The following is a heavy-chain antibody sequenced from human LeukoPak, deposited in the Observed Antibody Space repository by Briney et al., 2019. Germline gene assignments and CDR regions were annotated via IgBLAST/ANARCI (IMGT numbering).Heavy chain of an antibody. CDR1: GYTFTSYD. J-gene: IGHJ6*03. V-gene: IGHV1-8*03. Sequence: ASVKVSCKASGYTFTSYDINWVLQAPGQGLEWMGWMNPNSGNTDYAQKFQGRVTITRKNSISTAYMELSSLRSEDTAVYYCARVTSGYYYMDVWGKGTTVTVSS. CDR2: MNPNSGNT. D-gene: IGHD2-2*01. CDR3: ARVTSGYYYMDV.